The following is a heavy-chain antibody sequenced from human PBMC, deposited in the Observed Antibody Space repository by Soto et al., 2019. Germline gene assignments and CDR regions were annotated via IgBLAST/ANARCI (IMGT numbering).Heavy chain of an antibody. CDR2: IKQDGSEK. CDR3: ARDSYGDYEEGFDY. J-gene: IGHJ4*02. V-gene: IGHV3-7*03. CDR1: GFTFSSYW. D-gene: IGHD4-17*01. Sequence: LRLSCAASGFTFSSYWMSWVRQAPGKGLEWVANIKQDGSEKYYVDSVKGRFTISRDNAKNSLYLQMNSLRAEDTAVYYCARDSYGDYEEGFDYWGQGTLVTVSS.